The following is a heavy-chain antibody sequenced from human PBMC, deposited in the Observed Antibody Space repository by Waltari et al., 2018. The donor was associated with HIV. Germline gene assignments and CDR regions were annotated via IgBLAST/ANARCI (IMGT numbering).Heavy chain of an antibody. CDR2: IWYDGSNK. J-gene: IGHJ4*02. Sequence: LRLSCAASGFTFSSYGMYWVRQAPGKGLEWVAVIWYDGSNKYYADSVKGRFTISRDNSKNTLYLQMNSLRAEDTAVYYCARDPYYYDSSGYHGRFDYWGQGTLVTVSS. CDR1: GFTFSSYG. CDR3: ARDPYYYDSSGYHGRFDY. V-gene: IGHV3-33*01. D-gene: IGHD3-22*01.